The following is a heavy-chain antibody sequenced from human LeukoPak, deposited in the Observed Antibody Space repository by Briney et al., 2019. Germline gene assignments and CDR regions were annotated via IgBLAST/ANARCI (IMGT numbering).Heavy chain of an antibody. CDR3: ARAYCVGDCTVLHIYFDN. V-gene: IGHV4-59*08. CDR1: GDSISSDY. CDR2: IYYSGST. J-gene: IGHJ4*02. D-gene: IGHD2-21*02. Sequence: SETLSLTCAVSGDSISSDYWSWIRQPPGKGLEWIGYIYYSGSTNYNPSLKSRVTISVDTSKNQFSLKLRSVMAADTAVYYCARAYCVGDCTVLHIYFDNWGQGTLVTVSS.